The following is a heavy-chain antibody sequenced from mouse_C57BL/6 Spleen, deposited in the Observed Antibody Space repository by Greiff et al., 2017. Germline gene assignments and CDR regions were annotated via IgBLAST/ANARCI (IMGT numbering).Heavy chain of an antibody. CDR3: TGYRSTYYGYDFDY. D-gene: IGHD2-9*01. CDR1: GFNIKDDY. Sequence: VHVKQSGAELVRPGASVKLSCTASGFNIKDDYMHWVKQRPEQGLEWIGWIDPENGDTEYASKFQGKATITADTSSNTAYLQLSSLTSEDTAVYYCTGYRSTYYGYDFDYWGQGTTLTVSS. V-gene: IGHV14-4*01. CDR2: IDPENGDT. J-gene: IGHJ2*01.